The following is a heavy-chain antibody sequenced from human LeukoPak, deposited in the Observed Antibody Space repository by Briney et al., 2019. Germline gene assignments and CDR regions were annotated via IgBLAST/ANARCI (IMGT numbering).Heavy chain of an antibody. CDR1: GLTFDDYG. Sequence: GGSLRLSCAASGLTFDDYGMSWVRQAPGKGLEWVSGINWNGGSTGYADSVKGRFTISRDNAKNSLYLQMNSLRAEDTALYHCTRDLSDYESYYYYYMDFWGKGTTVTVSS. J-gene: IGHJ6*03. D-gene: IGHD5-12*01. CDR2: INWNGGST. V-gene: IGHV3-20*01. CDR3: TRDLSDYESYYYYYMDF.